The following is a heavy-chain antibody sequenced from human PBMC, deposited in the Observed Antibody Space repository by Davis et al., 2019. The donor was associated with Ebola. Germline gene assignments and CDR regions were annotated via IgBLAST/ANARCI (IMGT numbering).Heavy chain of an antibody. CDR2: IYHSGST. CDR3: ARGNYLYGDYAHNWFDP. Sequence: LRLSCAVSGGSISSGGYSWSWIRQPPGKGLEWIGYIYHSGSTYYNPSLKSRVTISVDRSKNQFSLKLSSVTAADTAVYYCARGNYLYGDYAHNWFDPWGQGTLVTVSS. J-gene: IGHJ5*02. V-gene: IGHV4-30-2*01. D-gene: IGHD4-17*01. CDR1: GGSISSGGYS.